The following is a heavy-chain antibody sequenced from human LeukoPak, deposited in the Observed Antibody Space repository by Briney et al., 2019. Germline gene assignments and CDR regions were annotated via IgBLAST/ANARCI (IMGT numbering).Heavy chain of an antibody. V-gene: IGHV5-51*01. D-gene: IGHD3-22*01. CDR2: IYPGGSDT. Sequence: EESLKISCKGSGYSFTSYWIGWVRQMPGKCLEWMGIIYPGGSDTRYSPSFQGQVTISADKSISTAYLQWSGLKASDTAMYYCARSPDSSGYSFDYWGQGTLVTVSS. CDR1: GYSFTSYW. J-gene: IGHJ4*02. CDR3: ARSPDSSGYSFDY.